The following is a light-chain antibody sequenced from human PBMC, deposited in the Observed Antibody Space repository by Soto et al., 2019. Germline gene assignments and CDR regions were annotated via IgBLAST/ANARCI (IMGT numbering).Light chain of an antibody. CDR3: QQYNNWPPT. J-gene: IGKJ5*01. Sequence: EIVLTQSPATLSLYTGERATLSCRASQSARISLGWYQQKPGQAPRLLIYDVSTRATGVPARFSGSGSGTEFTLTISSPQSEDFAVYYCQQYNNWPPTFGQGTRLEIK. V-gene: IGKV3-15*01. CDR2: DVS. CDR1: QSARIS.